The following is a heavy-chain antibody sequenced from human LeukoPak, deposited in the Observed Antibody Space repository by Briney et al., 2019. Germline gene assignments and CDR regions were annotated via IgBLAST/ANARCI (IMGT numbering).Heavy chain of an antibody. CDR2: IYYSGST. D-gene: IGHD3-10*01. J-gene: IGHJ6*03. CDR1: GVSISSYY. CDR3: ARELWFGELIYYMDV. Sequence: SETLSLTCTVSGVSISSYYWSWLRQPPGKGLEWLGYIYYSGSTNYNPSLKSRVTISVDTSKNQFSLKLSSVTAADTAVYYCARELWFGELIYYMDVWGKGTTVTISS. V-gene: IGHV4-59*12.